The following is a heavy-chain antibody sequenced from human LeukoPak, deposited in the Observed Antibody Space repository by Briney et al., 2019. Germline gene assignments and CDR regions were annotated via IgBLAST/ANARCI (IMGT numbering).Heavy chain of an antibody. Sequence: SVKVSCKASGGTFSSYAINWVRQAPGQGLDWMGGIIPIFGTPNYAQKFQGRVTITADESTSTAYMELSSLRSEDTAVYYCASPPHPSYYDSSGFDYWGQGTLATVSS. CDR3: ASPPHPSYYDSSGFDY. J-gene: IGHJ4*02. CDR1: GGTFSSYA. V-gene: IGHV1-69*13. D-gene: IGHD3-22*01. CDR2: IIPIFGTP.